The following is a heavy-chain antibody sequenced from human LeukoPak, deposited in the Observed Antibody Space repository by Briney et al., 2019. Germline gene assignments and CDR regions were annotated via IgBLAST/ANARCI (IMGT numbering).Heavy chain of an antibody. J-gene: IGHJ4*02. CDR3: ARDPRGAGPDY. Sequence: KPSETLSLTCTISGGSISSYYWSWIRQPPGKGLEWIGYIYYSGSTNYNPSLKSRVTISVDTSKNQFSLKLSSVTAADTAVYYCARDPRGAGPDYWGQGTLVTVSS. CDR2: IYYSGST. CDR1: GGSISSYY. V-gene: IGHV4-59*01. D-gene: IGHD1-26*01.